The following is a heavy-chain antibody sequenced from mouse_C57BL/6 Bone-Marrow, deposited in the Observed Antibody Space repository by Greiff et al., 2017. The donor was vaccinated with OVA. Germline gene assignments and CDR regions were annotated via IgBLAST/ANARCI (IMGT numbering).Heavy chain of an antibody. CDR3: AREDGYYYFDY. CDR1: GYTFTSYW. Sequence: VQLQQPGAELVMPGASVKLSCKASGYTFTSYWMHWVKQRPGQGLEWIGEIDPSDSYTNYNQKFKGKSTLTVDKSSSTAYMQLSSLTSEDSAVYYCAREDGYYYFDYWGQGTTLTVSS. V-gene: IGHV1-69*01. J-gene: IGHJ2*01. CDR2: IDPSDSYT. D-gene: IGHD2-3*01.